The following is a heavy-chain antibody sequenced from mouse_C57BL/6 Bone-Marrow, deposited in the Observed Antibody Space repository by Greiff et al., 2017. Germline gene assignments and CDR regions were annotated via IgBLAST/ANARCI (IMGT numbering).Heavy chain of an antibody. V-gene: IGHV1-81*01. CDR1: GYTFTSYG. J-gene: IGHJ3*01. D-gene: IGHD1-1*01. CDR3: ARSDYGAWFAY. Sequence: VQLQESGAELARPGASVKLSCKASGYTFTSYGISWVKQRTGQGLEWIGEIYPRSGNTYYNEKFKGKATLTADKSSSTAYMELRSLTSEDSVVYFCARSDYGAWFAYWGQGTLVTVSA. CDR2: IYPRSGNT.